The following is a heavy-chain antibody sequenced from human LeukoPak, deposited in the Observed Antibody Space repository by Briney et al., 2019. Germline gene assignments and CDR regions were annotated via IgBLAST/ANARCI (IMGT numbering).Heavy chain of an antibody. J-gene: IGHJ6*04. V-gene: IGHV3-30*04. CDR2: ISYDGAKK. CDR1: GFTFSSHA. CDR3: AELGITMIGGV. D-gene: IGHD3-10*02. Sequence: GGSLRLSCAASGFTFSSHAMHWVCQAPGKGLEWVAVISYDGAKKNYADSVKGRFTISRDNSKNSLYLQMNSLRAEDTAVYYCAELGITMIGGVWGKGTTVTISS.